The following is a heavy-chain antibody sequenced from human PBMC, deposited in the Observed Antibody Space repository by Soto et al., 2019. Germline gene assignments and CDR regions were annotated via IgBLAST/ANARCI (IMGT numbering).Heavy chain of an antibody. Sequence: GASVKVSCNASGGTFSRYTISWVRQAPGQGLEWMGRIIAILVRANYAQKLQGRVTMTADTSTSTAYMELSSLRSDDTAVYYCARMGSGPEWLSGYRNWFDPWGQGTLVTVSS. CDR3: ARMGSGPEWLSGYRNWFDP. J-gene: IGHJ5*02. D-gene: IGHD3-3*01. V-gene: IGHV1-69*02. CDR1: GGTFSRYT. CDR2: IIAILVRA.